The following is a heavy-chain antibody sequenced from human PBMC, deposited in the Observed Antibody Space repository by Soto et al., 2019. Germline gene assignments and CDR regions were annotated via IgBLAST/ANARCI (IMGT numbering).Heavy chain of an antibody. Sequence: SRTLSLTSATSVNSASSKNAAGHWIRQSPSRGLEWLGRTYYRSKWSSNYAVSVKSRITISPDTYKNQFSLQLRSVTPDDTAMYSCESAGDYLVDYWGQGTLVTVSS. CDR3: ESAGDYLVDY. CDR1: VNSASSKNAA. D-gene: IGHD5-12*01. V-gene: IGHV6-1*01. CDR2: TYYRSKWSS. J-gene: IGHJ4*02.